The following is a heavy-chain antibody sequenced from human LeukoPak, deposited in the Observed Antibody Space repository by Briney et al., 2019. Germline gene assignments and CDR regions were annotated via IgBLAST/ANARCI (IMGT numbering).Heavy chain of an antibody. CDR3: ARAHLVRSTSSCGIGY. V-gene: IGHV1-2*02. D-gene: IGHD2-2*01. CDR2: INPNSGGT. J-gene: IGHJ4*02. CDR1: GYTFTGYY. Sequence: ASVKVSCKASGYTFTGYYMHWVRQAPGQGLEWMGWINPNSGGTNYAQKFQGRVTMTRDTSISTAYMELSRLRSDDTAVYYCARAHLVRSTSSCGIGYWGQGTLVTVSS.